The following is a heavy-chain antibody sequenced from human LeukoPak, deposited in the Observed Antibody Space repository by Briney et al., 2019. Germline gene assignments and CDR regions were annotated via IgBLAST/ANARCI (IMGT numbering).Heavy chain of an antibody. V-gene: IGHV1-18*01. CDR1: GYTFTSFD. CDR3: ARDHYYDSSGYASPFDY. CDR2: ISAYNGNT. Sequence: ASVKVSCKASGYTFTSFDINWVRQATGQGLEWMGWISAYNGNTNYAQKLQGRVTMTTDTSTSTAYMELRSLRSDDTAVYYCARDHYYDSSGYASPFDYWGQGTLVTVSS. D-gene: IGHD3-22*01. J-gene: IGHJ4*02.